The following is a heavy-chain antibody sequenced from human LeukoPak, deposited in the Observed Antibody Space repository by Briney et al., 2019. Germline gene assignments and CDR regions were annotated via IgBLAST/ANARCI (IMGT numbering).Heavy chain of an antibody. Sequence: GGSLRLSCAASGFTFSSYAMSWVRQAPGKGLEWVSAISGSGGSTYYADSVKGRFTISRDNSKNTLYLQMNSLRAEDTAVYYCAKDDSSGYLLYYYYGMDVWGQGTTVTVSS. CDR1: GFTFSSYA. V-gene: IGHV3-23*01. D-gene: IGHD3-22*01. CDR2: ISGSGGST. J-gene: IGHJ6*02. CDR3: AKDDSSGYLLYYYYGMDV.